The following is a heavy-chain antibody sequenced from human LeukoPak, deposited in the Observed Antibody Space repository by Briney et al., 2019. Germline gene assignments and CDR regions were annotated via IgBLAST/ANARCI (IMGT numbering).Heavy chain of an antibody. J-gene: IGHJ4*02. V-gene: IGHV3-30*02. CDR3: AISPQNYFDY. Sequence: GGSLRLSCAASGFTISSYGMHWVRQAPGKGMAWVAFIRYDGSNKYYADSVKGRFTISRDNSKDTLYLQMNSLRAEDTAVYYCAISPQNYFDYWGQGTLVTVSS. CDR2: IRYDGSNK. CDR1: GFTISSYG.